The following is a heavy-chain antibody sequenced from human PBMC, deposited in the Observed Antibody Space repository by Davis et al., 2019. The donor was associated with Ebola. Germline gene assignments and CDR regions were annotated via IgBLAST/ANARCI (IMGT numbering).Heavy chain of an antibody. CDR3: AAAVNYYYGMDV. Sequence: MPSETLSLTCAVYGGSFSAYYWTWIRQPPGKGLEWIGEIDHSGSTNYNPSLKSRVTISVDTSKNQFSLKLSSVTAADTAVYYCAAAVNYYYGMDVWGQGTTVTVSS. CDR2: IDHSGST. D-gene: IGHD2-15*01. CDR1: GGSFSAYY. V-gene: IGHV4-34*01. J-gene: IGHJ6*02.